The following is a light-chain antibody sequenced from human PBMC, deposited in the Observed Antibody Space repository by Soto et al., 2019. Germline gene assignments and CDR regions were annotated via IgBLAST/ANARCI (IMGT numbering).Light chain of an antibody. Sequence: EIVLTQSPATLSLSPGERATLSCGASQSVFSSYLAWYQQKPGLAPRLLIYDASTRATGIPDRFSGSGSGTDFTLTISRLEPDDFAVYYCQQYGRSPLTFGGGTK. CDR1: QSVFSSY. V-gene: IGKV3D-20*01. CDR3: QQYGRSPLT. J-gene: IGKJ4*01. CDR2: DAS.